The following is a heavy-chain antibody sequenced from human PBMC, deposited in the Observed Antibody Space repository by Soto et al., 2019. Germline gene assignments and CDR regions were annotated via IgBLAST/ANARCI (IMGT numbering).Heavy chain of an antibody. Sequence: QVQMLQSGAEVKKPGASVKVSCRASGFAFNNYGFNWVRQAPGRGLQWMGWISGYNGDTKYAQMFVARVTLTTDTSPSTVHMELKNLKPDGPALYYWARGPRYNSGWYMDWFDFWGQGTLVSVSS. D-gene: IGHD6-19*01. CDR3: ARGPRYNSGWYMDWFDF. CDR1: GFAFNNYG. V-gene: IGHV1-18*01. J-gene: IGHJ5*01. CDR2: ISGYNGDT.